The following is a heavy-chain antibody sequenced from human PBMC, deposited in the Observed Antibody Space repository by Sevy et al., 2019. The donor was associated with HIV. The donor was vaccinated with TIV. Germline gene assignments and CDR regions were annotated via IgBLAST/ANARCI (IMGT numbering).Heavy chain of an antibody. CDR3: TRPLATEDTPEYFFDY. CDR2: IRRNSHEPYGGTT. Sequence: GGSLRLSCTSSGFTFGDYAMSWFRQAPGKGLEWVAFIRRNSHEPYGGTTEYAASVKGRFTISRDDSKSIAYLQMNSLKTEDTAVYYCTRPLATEDTPEYFFDYCGQGILVPVSS. CDR1: GFTFGDYA. V-gene: IGHV3-49*03. J-gene: IGHJ4*02. D-gene: IGHD5-12*01.